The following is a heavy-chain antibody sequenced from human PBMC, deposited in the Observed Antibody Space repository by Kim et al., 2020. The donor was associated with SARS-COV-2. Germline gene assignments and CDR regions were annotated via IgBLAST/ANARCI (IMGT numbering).Heavy chain of an antibody. D-gene: IGHD3-22*01. Sequence: AASMKGRLISSRDHSKNTLYLQMNSLRAEDTAVYYCATVVFYYDAGYFKNWGQGTLVIVSS. J-gene: IGHJ1*01. V-gene: IGHV3-66*01. CDR3: ATVVFYYDAGYFKN.